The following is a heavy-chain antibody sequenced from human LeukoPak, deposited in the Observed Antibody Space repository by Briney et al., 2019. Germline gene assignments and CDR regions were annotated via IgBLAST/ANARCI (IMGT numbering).Heavy chain of an antibody. CDR3: ARSTDY. CDR2: IYHSGST. J-gene: IGHJ4*02. CDR1: GYSISSGYY. D-gene: IGHD2-2*01. V-gene: IGHV4-38-2*01. Sequence: PSETLSLTCAVSGYSISSGYYWGWIRQPPGKGLEWIGSIYHSGSTYHNPSLKSRVTISVDTSKNQFSLKLSSVTAADTAVYYCARSTDYWGQGTLVTVSS.